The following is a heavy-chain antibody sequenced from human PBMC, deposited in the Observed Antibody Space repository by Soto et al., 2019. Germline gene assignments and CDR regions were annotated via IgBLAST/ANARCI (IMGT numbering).Heavy chain of an antibody. V-gene: IGHV4-30-4*01. CDR3: ARGGFVSTYYDFWSGYLGYCYGMDV. Sequence: SETLSLTCTVSGGSISSGDYYWSWIRQPPGKGLEWIGYIYYSGSTYYNPSLKSRVTISVDTSKNQFSLKLSSVTAADTAVYYCARGGFVSTYYDFWSGYLGYCYGMDVWGQGTTVTVSS. J-gene: IGHJ6*02. CDR2: IYYSGST. CDR1: GGSISSGDYY. D-gene: IGHD3-3*01.